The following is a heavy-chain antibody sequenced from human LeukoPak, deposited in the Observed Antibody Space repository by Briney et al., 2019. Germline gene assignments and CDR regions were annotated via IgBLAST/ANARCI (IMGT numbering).Heavy chain of an antibody. CDR2: VYSGGNT. V-gene: IGHV3-66*01. CDR3: ARDGPEVVVVAENWFDP. Sequence: GGSLRLSCAASGFTVSNNYVSWVRQAPGKGLEWVSVVYSGGNTYYADSVKGRFTISRDNSKNTLYLQMNSLRAEDTAVYYCARDGPEVVVVAENWFDPWGQGTLVTVSS. CDR1: GFTVSNNY. D-gene: IGHD2-15*01. J-gene: IGHJ5*02.